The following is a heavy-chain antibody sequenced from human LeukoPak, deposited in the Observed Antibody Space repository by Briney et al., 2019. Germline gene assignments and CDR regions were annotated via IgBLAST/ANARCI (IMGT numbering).Heavy chain of an antibody. V-gene: IGHV4-34*01. J-gene: IGHJ4*02. CDR2: INHSGNT. Sequence: PSETLSLTCVVYGGSFSGYYWTLIRQPPGKGLEWIGEINHSGNTNYNPSLKSRVTISVDTSKNQFSLKLSSVTAADTAVYYCARSEGSGSTVLHYWGQGTLVTVSS. CDR1: GGSFSGYY. CDR3: ARSEGSGSTVLHY. D-gene: IGHD3-10*01.